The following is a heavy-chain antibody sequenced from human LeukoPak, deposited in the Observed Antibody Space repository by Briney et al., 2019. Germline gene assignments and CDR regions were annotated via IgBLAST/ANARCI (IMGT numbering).Heavy chain of an antibody. CDR2: IRWNGANT. Sequence: GGSLRLSCVASGFTFDDFGLSWVRQVPGRGLEWVARIRWNGANTGYADSVKGRFTISRDNAENSLFLQMNSLTADDTALYYCARDHCSSTTCYFEDWGQGTLVTVSS. J-gene: IGHJ4*02. CDR1: GFTFDDFG. D-gene: IGHD2-2*01. CDR3: ARDHCSSTTCYFED. V-gene: IGHV3-20*04.